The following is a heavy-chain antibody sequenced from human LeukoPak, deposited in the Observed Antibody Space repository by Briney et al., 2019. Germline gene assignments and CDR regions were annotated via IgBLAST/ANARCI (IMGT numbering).Heavy chain of an antibody. Sequence: GGSLRLSCAASGFTFSSYSMNWVRQAPGKGPEWVSSISSSSSYIYYADSVKGRFTISRDNAKNSLYLQMNSLRAEDTAVYYCARDYYDSSGYYLFDYWGQGTLVTVSS. D-gene: IGHD3-22*01. CDR1: GFTFSSYS. J-gene: IGHJ4*02. CDR3: ARDYYDSSGYYLFDY. V-gene: IGHV3-21*01. CDR2: ISSSSSYI.